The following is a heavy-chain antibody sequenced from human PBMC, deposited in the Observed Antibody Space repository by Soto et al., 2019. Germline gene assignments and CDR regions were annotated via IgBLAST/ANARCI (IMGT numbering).Heavy chain of an antibody. CDR1: GYTFTGYY. V-gene: IGHV1-2*02. Sequence: SAVKFSCKASGYTFTGYYMHWVRQAPGQGLDGIGWIKPNSGGTNYAQTFQGRVTMTRDTSISTAYMQLSRLRSDDTALSYCATAGPGVPAPIFYYCGMDVCGQRPTVT. D-gene: IGHD2-2*01. CDR3: ATAGPGVPAPIFYYCGMDV. CDR2: IKPNSGGT. J-gene: IGHJ6*02.